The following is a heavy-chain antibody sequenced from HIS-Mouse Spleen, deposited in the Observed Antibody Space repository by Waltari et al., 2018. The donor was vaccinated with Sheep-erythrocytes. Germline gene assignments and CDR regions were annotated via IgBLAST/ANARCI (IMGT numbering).Heavy chain of an antibody. CDR3: ARGAFDI. J-gene: IGHJ3*02. CDR2: ISYDGSNK. Sequence: QVQLVESGGGVVQPGRSLRLSCAASGFTFSSYAMHWVRQAPGKGVGWVAVISYDGSNKYYADSVKGRFTISRDNSKNTLYLQMNSLRAEDTAVYYCARGAFDIWGQGTMVTVSS. V-gene: IGHV3-30-3*01. CDR1: GFTFSSYA.